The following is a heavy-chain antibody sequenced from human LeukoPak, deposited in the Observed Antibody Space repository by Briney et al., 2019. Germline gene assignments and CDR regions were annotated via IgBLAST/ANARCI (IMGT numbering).Heavy chain of an antibody. CDR2: IWYDGSNK. J-gene: IGHJ4*02. CDR3: ARDPGYSGYDYFDY. V-gene: IGHV3-33*01. Sequence: PGGSLRLSYAASGFTFSSYGMHWVRQAPGKGLEWVAVIWYDGSNKYYADSVKGRFTISRDNSKNTLYLQMNSLRAEDTAVYYCARDPGYSGYDYFDYWGQGTLVTVSS. CDR1: GFTFSSYG. D-gene: IGHD5-12*01.